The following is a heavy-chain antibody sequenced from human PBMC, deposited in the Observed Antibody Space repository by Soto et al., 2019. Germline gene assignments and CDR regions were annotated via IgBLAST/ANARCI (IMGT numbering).Heavy chain of an antibody. Sequence: QVQLQESGPGLVMPSQTLSLTCAVSGGSIDDINSYWTWIRQSPGRNPEWIGYIHNTGNTFYSQSLKRGLAISIDRSKSQFSLKLSAMTAADTAFYYCARSTYGEGYPHFFADWGQGTLVTVSS. D-gene: IGHD3-16*02. CDR3: ARSTYGEGYPHFFAD. V-gene: IGHV4-30-4*01. CDR2: IHNTGNT. J-gene: IGHJ4*02. CDR1: GGSIDDINSY.